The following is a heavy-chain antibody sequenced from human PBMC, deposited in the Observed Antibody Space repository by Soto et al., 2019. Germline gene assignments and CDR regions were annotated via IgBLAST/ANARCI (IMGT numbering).Heavy chain of an antibody. Sequence: GGSLRLSCAASGFTFSSYAMSWVRQAPGKGLEWVSAISGSGGSTYYADSVKGRFTISRDNSKNTLYLQMNSLRAEDTAVYYCAKDQQGYYYDSSGYYYVYWGQGTLVTVSS. J-gene: IGHJ4*02. CDR2: ISGSGGST. D-gene: IGHD3-22*01. V-gene: IGHV3-23*01. CDR3: AKDQQGYYYDSSGYYYVY. CDR1: GFTFSSYA.